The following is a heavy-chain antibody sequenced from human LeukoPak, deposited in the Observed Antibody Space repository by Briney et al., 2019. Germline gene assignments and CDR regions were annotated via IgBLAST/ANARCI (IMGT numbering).Heavy chain of an antibody. V-gene: IGHV4-30-2*01. D-gene: IGHD2/OR15-2a*01. CDR1: GGSISSGGYS. Sequence: SETLSLTCAVSGGSISSGGYSWGWIRQPPGKGLEWIGYIYHSGSTYYNPSLKSRVTISVDRSKNQFSLKLSSVTAADTAVYYCARFYGPGGFYFDYWGQGTLVTVSS. J-gene: IGHJ4*02. CDR3: ARFYGPGGFYFDY. CDR2: IYHSGST.